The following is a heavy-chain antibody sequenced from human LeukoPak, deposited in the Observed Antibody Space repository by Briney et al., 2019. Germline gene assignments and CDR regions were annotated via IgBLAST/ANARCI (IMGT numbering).Heavy chain of an antibody. CDR3: ARVYSGSASGFDF. J-gene: IGHJ4*02. V-gene: IGHV7-4-1*02. CDR1: GYTFTSNY. Sequence: ASVKVSCKAFGYTFTSNYMHWVGQAPGHGREWRGWINTNTGNPTYAQGFTGRFVCSLDPSVSTAYLQISSLKADDTAVYYCARVYSGSASGFDFWGQGTLVTVSS. CDR2: INTNTGNP. D-gene: IGHD1-26*01.